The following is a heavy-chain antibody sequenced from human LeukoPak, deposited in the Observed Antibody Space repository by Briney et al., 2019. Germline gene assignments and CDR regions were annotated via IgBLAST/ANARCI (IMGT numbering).Heavy chain of an antibody. J-gene: IGHJ6*02. CDR3: ARGFCSGGSCRVWYYGMDA. CDR1: GDSVSSNSAA. CDR2: TYYRSKWYN. D-gene: IGHD2-15*01. Sequence: SQTLSLTCAISGDSVSSNSAAWNWIRQSPSRGLEWLGRTYYRSKWYNDYAVSVKSRITVNPDTSKNQFSLQLNSVIPEDTAVYYCARGFCSGGSCRVWYYGMDAWGQGTTVTVSS. V-gene: IGHV6-1*01.